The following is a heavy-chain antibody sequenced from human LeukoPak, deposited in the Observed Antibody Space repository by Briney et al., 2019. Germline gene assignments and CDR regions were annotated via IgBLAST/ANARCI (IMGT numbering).Heavy chain of an antibody. D-gene: IGHD5-24*01. Sequence: SETLSLTRTVSGGSITSSSYYWGWIRQPPGEGLEWIGSIYYSGSTYYNPSLKSRVTISVDTSKNQFSLKLRSVTAADTAVYYCARPDGYIGHCHYMDVWGKGTTVTVSS. CDR1: GGSITSSSYY. CDR3: ARPDGYIGHCHYMDV. J-gene: IGHJ6*03. V-gene: IGHV4-39*01. CDR2: IYYSGST.